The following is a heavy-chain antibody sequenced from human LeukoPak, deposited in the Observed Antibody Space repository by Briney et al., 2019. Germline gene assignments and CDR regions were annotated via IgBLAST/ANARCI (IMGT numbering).Heavy chain of an antibody. D-gene: IGHD1-14*01. J-gene: IGHJ4*02. CDR3: TRYNNDHFDY. CDR1: GFTFGGYG. V-gene: IGHV3-33*01. CDR2: IAYDGSRT. Sequence: GGSLRLSCARSGFTFGGYGMHWFRQTPGKGLEWVAVIAYDGSRTFYADSVKGRFTISRDNSKNTMSVQMDDLRAEDTAVYYCTRYNNDHFDYWGQGTLVTVSS.